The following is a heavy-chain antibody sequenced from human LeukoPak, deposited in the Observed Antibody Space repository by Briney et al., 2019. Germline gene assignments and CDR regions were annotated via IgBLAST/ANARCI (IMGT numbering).Heavy chain of an antibody. Sequence: PSETLSLTCTVSGGSISSSSYYWGWIRQPPGKGLEWIGSIYYSGSTYYNPSLKSRVTISVDTSKNQFSLKLSSVTAADTAVYYCAKVDRSDGYSYYMDVWGKGTTVTVSS. CDR2: IYYSGST. V-gene: IGHV4-39*01. CDR3: AKVDRSDGYSYYMDV. J-gene: IGHJ6*03. CDR1: GGSISSSSYY. D-gene: IGHD2-15*01.